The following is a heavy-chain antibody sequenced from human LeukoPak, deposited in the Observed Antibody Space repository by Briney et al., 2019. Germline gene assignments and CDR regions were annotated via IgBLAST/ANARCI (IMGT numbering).Heavy chain of an antibody. Sequence: PSETLSLTFTVSGGSISSSSYYWGWIRQPPGKGLEWIGSIYYSGSTYYNPSLKSRVTISVDTSKNQFSLELSSVTAADTAVYYCARASDFDYWGQGTLVTVSS. J-gene: IGHJ4*02. CDR3: ARASDFDY. CDR2: IYYSGST. CDR1: GGSISSSSYY. V-gene: IGHV4-39*07.